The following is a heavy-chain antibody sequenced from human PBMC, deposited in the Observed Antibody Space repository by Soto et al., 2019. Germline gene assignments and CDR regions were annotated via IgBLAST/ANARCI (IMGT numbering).Heavy chain of an antibody. J-gene: IGHJ5*02. V-gene: IGHV4-31*03. D-gene: IGHD4-17*01. CDR2: IYYSGST. CDR3: ARDLSTVTTWGNGRFAP. CDR1: GGSISSGGYY. Sequence: QVQLQESGPGLVKPSQTLSLTCTVSGGSISSGGYYWSWIRQHPGKGLEWIGYIYYSGSTYYNPSLKSRVTISVDTSKNQFSLNLSSVTAADTAVYYCARDLSTVTTWGNGRFAPWGQGTLVTVS.